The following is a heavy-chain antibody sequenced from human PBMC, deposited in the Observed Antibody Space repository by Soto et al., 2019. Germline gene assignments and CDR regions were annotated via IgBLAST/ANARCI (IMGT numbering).Heavy chain of an antibody. CDR1: GGTFSSYA. D-gene: IGHD3-16*01. Sequence: ASVKVSCKASGGTFSSYAISWVRQAPGQGLEWMGGIIPIFGTANYAQKFQGRVTITADESTSTASMELSSLRPENPAVYYCGKKVSGGPYYFDYGGQEPLVPAPQ. J-gene: IGHJ4*02. CDR2: IIPIFGTA. V-gene: IGHV1-69*13. CDR3: GKKVSGGPYYFDY.